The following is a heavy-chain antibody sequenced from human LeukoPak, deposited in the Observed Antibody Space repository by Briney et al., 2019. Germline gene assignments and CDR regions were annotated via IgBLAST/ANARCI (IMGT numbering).Heavy chain of an antibody. CDR2: ISAYNGNT. D-gene: IGHD3-9*01. V-gene: IGHV1-18*01. J-gene: IGHJ3*02. CDR3: ATDYDILTDLGAFDI. CDR1: GYTFTSYG. Sequence: ASVKVSCKASGYTFTSYGISWVRQAPGQGLEWMGWISAYNGNTNYAQKLQGRVTMTTDTSTSTAYMELRSLRSDDTAVYYCATDYDILTDLGAFDIWGQGTMVTVSS.